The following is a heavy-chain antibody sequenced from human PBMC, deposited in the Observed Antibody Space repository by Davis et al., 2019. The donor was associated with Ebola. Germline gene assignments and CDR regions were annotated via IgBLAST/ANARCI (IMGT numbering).Heavy chain of an antibody. CDR2: ISHSGHSI. Sequence: GGSLRLSCAASGFSFSDHYMSWIRQAPGKGLETISYISHSGHSIYYADSVKGRFTISRDNSKNTLYLQMNSLRAEDTAVYYCAKVAGLYSSDYWGQGTLVTVSS. CDR3: AKVAGLYSSDY. V-gene: IGHV3-11*04. D-gene: IGHD6-13*01. CDR1: GFSFSDHY. J-gene: IGHJ4*02.